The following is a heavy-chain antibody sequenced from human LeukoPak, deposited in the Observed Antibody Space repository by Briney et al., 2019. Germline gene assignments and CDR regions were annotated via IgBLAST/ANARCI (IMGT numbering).Heavy chain of an antibody. CDR1: QFTFNGSW. CDR2: MDPTGSQK. V-gene: IGHV3-7*01. D-gene: IGHD3-9*01. CDR3: AILTSGNY. J-gene: IGHJ4*02. Sequence: GGSLRLSCADSQFTFNGSWMNWVRQAPGKGLEWVANMDPTGSQKRYVDSVRGRFTISKDKPGACLYIDMHSLNAGDTGFYYFAILTSGNYWGQGTLVTVSS.